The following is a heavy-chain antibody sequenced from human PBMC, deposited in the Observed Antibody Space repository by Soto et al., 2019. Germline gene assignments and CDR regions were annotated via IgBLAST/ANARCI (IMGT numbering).Heavy chain of an antibody. V-gene: IGHV3-30-3*01. Sequence: QVPLVESGGGVVQPGRSLRLSCAASGFTFSSYAMHWVRQAPGKGLEWVAVISYDGSNKYYADSVKGRFTISRDNSKNTLYLQMNSLRAEDTAVYYCARDNNARTVTTAPAAVDYWGQGTLVTVSS. CDR1: GFTFSSYA. CDR3: ARDNNARTVTTAPAAVDY. CDR2: ISYDGSNK. J-gene: IGHJ4*02. D-gene: IGHD4-4*01.